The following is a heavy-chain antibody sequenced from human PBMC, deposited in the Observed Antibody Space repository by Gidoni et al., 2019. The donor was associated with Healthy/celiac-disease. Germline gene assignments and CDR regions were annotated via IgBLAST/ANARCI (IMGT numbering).Heavy chain of an antibody. V-gene: IGHV4-4*02. CDR2: SYNSGST. J-gene: IGHJ3*02. D-gene: IGHD3-16*01. CDR1: GGSISSSNC. Sequence: QVQLQESGPGLVKRSGPLFLTGAVSGGSISSSNCWSWVRQPTGKGLVWNGESYNSGSTNYNPFRKRRVTISVDKTKNQFSQKLSSGTAADTAVYYCARYLRDHAFDIWGQGTMVTVSS. CDR3: ARYLRDHAFDI.